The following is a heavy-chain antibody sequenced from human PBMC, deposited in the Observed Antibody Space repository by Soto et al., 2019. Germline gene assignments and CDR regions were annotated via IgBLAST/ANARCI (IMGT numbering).Heavy chain of an antibody. CDR2: ISGSGGST. V-gene: IGHV3-23*01. CDR1: GFTFSSYA. CDR3: AKDRRREGYDELGY. Sequence: PGGSLRVSCAASGFTFSSYAMSWVRQSPGKGLEWVSAISGSGGSTYYADSVKGRFTISRDNSKNTLYLQMNSLRAEDTAVYYCAKDRRREGYDELGYWGQGTLVTVSS. J-gene: IGHJ4*02. D-gene: IGHD5-12*01.